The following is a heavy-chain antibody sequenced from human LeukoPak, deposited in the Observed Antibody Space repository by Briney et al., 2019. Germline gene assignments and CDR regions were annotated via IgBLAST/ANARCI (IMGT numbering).Heavy chain of an antibody. CDR1: GGSISSSSYY. CDR3: ARGAVAGTIH. D-gene: IGHD6-19*01. CDR2: IYYSGST. Sequence: SETLSLTCTVSGGSISSSSYYWGWIRQPPGKGLEWIGSIYYSGSTYYHPSLKSRVTISVDTSKNQFSLKLSSVTAADTAVYYCARGAVAGTIHWGQGTLVTVSS. V-gene: IGHV4-39*07. J-gene: IGHJ4*02.